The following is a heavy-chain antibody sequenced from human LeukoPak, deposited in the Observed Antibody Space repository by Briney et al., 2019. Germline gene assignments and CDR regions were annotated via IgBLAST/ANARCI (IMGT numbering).Heavy chain of an antibody. V-gene: IGHV3-21*01. CDR1: RFTFSTYT. CDR2: ISSNSAYL. CDR3: AREGLRMAASNLDAFDI. D-gene: IGHD5-24*01. Sequence: PGGSLRLSCGASRFTFSTYTMNWVHQAPGKGLEWVSSISSNSAYLYYADSLRGRFTISRDNAKNSLYLQMNSLRAEDTAVYYCAREGLRMAASNLDAFDIWGQGTMVTVSS. J-gene: IGHJ3*02.